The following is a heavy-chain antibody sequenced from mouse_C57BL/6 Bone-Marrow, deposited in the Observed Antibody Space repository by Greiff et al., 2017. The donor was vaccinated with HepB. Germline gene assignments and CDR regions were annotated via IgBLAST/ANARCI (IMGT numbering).Heavy chain of an antibody. V-gene: IGHV1-82*01. CDR3: ARANYYGSSPPWYFDV. D-gene: IGHD1-1*01. J-gene: IGHJ1*03. Sequence: VKLMESGPELVKPGASVKISCKASGYAFSSSWMNWVKQRPGKGLEWIGRIYPGDGDTNYNGKFKGKATLTADKSSSTAYMQLSSLTSEDSAVYFCARANYYGSSPPWYFDVWGTGTTVTVSS. CDR2: IYPGDGDT. CDR1: GYAFSSSW.